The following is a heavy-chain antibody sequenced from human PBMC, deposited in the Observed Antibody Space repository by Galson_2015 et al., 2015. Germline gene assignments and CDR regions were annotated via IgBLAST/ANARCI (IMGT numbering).Heavy chain of an antibody. V-gene: IGHV3-66*02. CDR3: ARGFLEWLSLPGY. CDR1: RFTVSSNY. J-gene: IGHJ4*02. D-gene: IGHD3-3*01. Sequence: SLRLSCAASRFTVSSNYMSWVRQAPGKGLEWVSVIYSGGSTYYADSVKGRFTISRDNSKNTLYLQMNSLRAEDTAVYYCARGFLEWLSLPGYWGQGTLVTVSS. CDR2: IYSGGST.